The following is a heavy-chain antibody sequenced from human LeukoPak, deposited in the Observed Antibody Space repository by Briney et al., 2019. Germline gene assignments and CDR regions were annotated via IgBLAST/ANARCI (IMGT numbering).Heavy chain of an antibody. Sequence: PSETLSLTCTVSGGSISSYYWSWIRQRPGKGLEWIAYIHNSGTTNYNPTLKSRVTISIEMSKNQFSLKLSSVTAADTAVYYCAKEREYCSSGSCHYDLDVWGQGTTVTVSS. J-gene: IGHJ6*02. CDR2: IHNSGTT. D-gene: IGHD2-15*01. CDR3: AKEREYCSSGSCHYDLDV. V-gene: IGHV4-59*01. CDR1: GGSISSYY.